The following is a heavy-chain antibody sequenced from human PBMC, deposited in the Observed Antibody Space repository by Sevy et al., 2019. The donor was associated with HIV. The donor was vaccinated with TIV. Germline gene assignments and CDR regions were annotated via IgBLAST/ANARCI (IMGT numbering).Heavy chain of an antibody. CDR3: ARGRYSYGPFDY. D-gene: IGHD5-18*01. V-gene: IGHV1-8*03. Sequence: ASVKVSGKASGYTFTSYDINWVRQATGQGLEWMGWMNPNSGNTGYAQKFQGRVTITRNTSISTAYMELSSLRSEDTAVYYCARGRYSYGPFDYWGQGTLVTVSS. CDR1: GYTFTSYD. J-gene: IGHJ4*02. CDR2: MNPNSGNT.